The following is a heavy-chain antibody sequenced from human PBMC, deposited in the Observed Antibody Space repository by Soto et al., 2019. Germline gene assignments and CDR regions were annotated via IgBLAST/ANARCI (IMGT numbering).Heavy chain of an antibody. J-gene: IGHJ4*02. CDR2: ISYGGGTT. D-gene: IGHD6-13*01. CDR3: AKIAAAAGLYY. Sequence: GGSLRLSCAASGFTFSSYAMSWVRQAPGKGLEWVSAISYGGGTTYYADSVKGRFTISRDNSKNTLYLQMSSLRAEDTAVYYCAKIAAAAGLYYWGQGALVTVS. V-gene: IGHV3-23*01. CDR1: GFTFSSYA.